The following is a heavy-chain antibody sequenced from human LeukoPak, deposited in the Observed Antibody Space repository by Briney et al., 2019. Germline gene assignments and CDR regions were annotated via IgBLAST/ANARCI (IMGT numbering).Heavy chain of an antibody. Sequence: PGGSLRLSCAASGFTFSSYAMSWVRQAPGKGLEWVSAISGSGGSTYYADSVKGRFTISRDNSKNTLYLQMNSLRAEDTAAYYCAKAAYYDSSGYCFDYWGQGTLVTVSS. V-gene: IGHV3-23*01. CDR2: ISGSGGST. CDR3: AKAAYYDSSGYCFDY. CDR1: GFTFSSYA. J-gene: IGHJ4*02. D-gene: IGHD3-22*01.